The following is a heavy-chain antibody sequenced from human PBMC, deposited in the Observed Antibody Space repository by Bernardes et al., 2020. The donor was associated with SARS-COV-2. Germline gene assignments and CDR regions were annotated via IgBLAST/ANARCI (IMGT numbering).Heavy chain of an antibody. J-gene: IGHJ4*02. V-gene: IGHV1-8*01. D-gene: IGHD4-4*01. CDR1: GYTFTSYD. CDR2: MNPNSGTT. Sequence: ASVKVSCKASGYTFTSYDINWVRQATGQGLEWMGWMNPNSGTTGFAQKFQGRVTMTWSTSISTAYMELSSLRSEDTAVYYCARGVSEYTNYYFDSWGQGTLVTVYS. CDR3: ARGVSEYTNYYFDS.